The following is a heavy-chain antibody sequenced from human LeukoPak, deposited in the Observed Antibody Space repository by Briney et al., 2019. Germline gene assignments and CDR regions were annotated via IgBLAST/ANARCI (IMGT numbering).Heavy chain of an antibody. V-gene: IGHV1-24*01. D-gene: IGHD1-26*01. J-gene: IGHJ3*01. CDR3: ATALLPYSGSAEPL. CDR2: FDPEDGVT. Sequence: ASVKVSCKVSGYSLTELSIHWVRQAPGKGLEWMGGFDPEDGVTMYAQKFQGRVTMTEDTSTDTAYMELSSLRSEDTAVYYCATALLPYSGSAEPLWGQGTMVTVSS. CDR1: GYSLTELS.